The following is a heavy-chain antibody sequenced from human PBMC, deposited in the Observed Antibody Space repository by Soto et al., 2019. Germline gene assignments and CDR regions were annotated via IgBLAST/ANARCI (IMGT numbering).Heavy chain of an antibody. CDR3: ARTAGYSSGWFDY. CDR2: INAGNGNT. CDR1: GYTFTSYS. D-gene: IGHD6-19*01. Sequence: ASVKVSCKASGYTFTSYSMHWVRQAPGQRLEWMGWINAGNGNTKYSQKFQGRVTITRDTSASTAYMELSSLRSGDTAVYYCARTAGYSSGWFDYWGQGTLVTVSS. J-gene: IGHJ4*02. V-gene: IGHV1-3*01.